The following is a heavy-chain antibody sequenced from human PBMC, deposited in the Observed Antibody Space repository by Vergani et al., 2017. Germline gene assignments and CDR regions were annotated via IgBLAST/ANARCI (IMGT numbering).Heavy chain of an antibody. CDR3: ARANDDY. CDR1: GYSISSGYY. J-gene: IGHJ4*02. Sequence: QVQLQESGPGLVKPSETLSLTCAVSGYSISSGYYWGWIRQPPGKGLEWIGSIYHSGSTSYNPSLKSRVTISVDTSKNQFSLKLSSVTAADTAVYYCARANDDYWGQGTLVTVSS. CDR2: IYHSGST. V-gene: IGHV4-38-2*01. D-gene: IGHD1-1*01.